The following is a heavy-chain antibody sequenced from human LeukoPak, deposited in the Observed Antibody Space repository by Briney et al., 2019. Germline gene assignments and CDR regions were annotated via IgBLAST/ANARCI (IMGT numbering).Heavy chain of an antibody. V-gene: IGHV3-48*01. D-gene: IGHD1-1*01. CDR2: ISSSSSTI. CDR3: ARVAKERVGGVYYFDY. Sequence: SGGSLRLSCAASGFTFSSYSMNWVRQAPGKGLEWVSYISSSSSTIYYADSVKGRFTISRDNAKNSLYLQMNSLRAGDTAVYYCARVAKERVGGVYYFDYWGQGTLVTVSS. J-gene: IGHJ4*02. CDR1: GFTFSSYS.